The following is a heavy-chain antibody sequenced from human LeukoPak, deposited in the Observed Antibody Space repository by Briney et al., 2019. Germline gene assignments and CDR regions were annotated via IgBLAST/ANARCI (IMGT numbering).Heavy chain of an antibody. CDR2: VYYSGST. V-gene: IGHV4-38-2*01. J-gene: IGHJ4*02. D-gene: IGHD4-17*01. CDR1: GYSISSGDY. CDR3: ARNSTVTSPSTGYFDY. Sequence: PSETLSLTCAVSGYSISSGDYWGWIRPPPGKGLEWIGSVYYSGSTHHNPSLKSRVTISVDTSRNQFSLRLSSVTAADTAVYYCARNSTVTSPSTGYFDYWGQGTLATVSS.